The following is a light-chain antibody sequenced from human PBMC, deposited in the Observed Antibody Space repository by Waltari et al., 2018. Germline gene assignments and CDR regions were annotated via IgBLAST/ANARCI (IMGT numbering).Light chain of an antibody. CDR1: QSVLYSSNNKNY. CDR2: LAS. V-gene: IGKV4-1*01. J-gene: IGKJ3*01. CDR3: QQYYSTPVT. Sequence: DIVMTQSPDSLAVSLGERATLNCKSSQSVLYSSNNKNYLAWYQQKPGQPPKLLIYLASTRESVVPDRFSGSGSGTDFTLTISSLQAEDVAVYYCQQYYSTPVTFGPGTKVDIK.